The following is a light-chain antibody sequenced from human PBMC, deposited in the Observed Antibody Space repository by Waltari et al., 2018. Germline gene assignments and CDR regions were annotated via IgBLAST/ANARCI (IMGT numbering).Light chain of an antibody. J-gene: IGKJ3*01. CDR1: HYIANF. CDR2: DAS. V-gene: IGKV1-39*01. CDR3: QQTYKSPPT. Sequence: DVLVTQSPSSLSASVGDRVTITCRASHYIANFLNWYQHMPGKAPSLLVLDASTLQPGGLPRFSGSTSVTDFILTIDNLHPEDFATYYCQQTYKSPPTFGPGTKVDV.